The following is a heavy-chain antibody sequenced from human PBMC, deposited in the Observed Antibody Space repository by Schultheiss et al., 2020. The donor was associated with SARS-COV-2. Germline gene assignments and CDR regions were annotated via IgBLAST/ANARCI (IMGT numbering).Heavy chain of an antibody. CDR3: ARSPYCGGDCYSDYYYYYGMDV. J-gene: IGHJ6*02. V-gene: IGHV4-4*07. CDR2: IYTSGST. CDR1: GGSFSSYH. Sequence: SETLSLTCTVSGGSFSSYHWSWIRQPAGKGLEWIGRIYTSGSTNYNPSLKNRVTMSVDTSKNQFSLKLSSVTAADTAVYYCARSPYCGGDCYSDYYYYYGMDVWGQGTTVTVSS. D-gene: IGHD2-21*02.